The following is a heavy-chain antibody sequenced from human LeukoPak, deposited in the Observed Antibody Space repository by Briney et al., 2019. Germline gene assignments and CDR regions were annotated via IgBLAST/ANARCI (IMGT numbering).Heavy chain of an antibody. CDR1: GYTFTNHG. CDR2: ISGYNGNT. D-gene: IGHD4-17*01. Sequence: GASVMVSCKTSGYTFTNHGISWVGQAPGKGLEWMGWISGYNGNTNYVQKFRGRIIMTTDTSTSTAYLQLRSLRSDNTALYYCARDLSLGRHDDGEPFDFWGQGTLVTVSS. J-gene: IGHJ4*02. CDR3: ARDLSLGRHDDGEPFDF. V-gene: IGHV1-18*01.